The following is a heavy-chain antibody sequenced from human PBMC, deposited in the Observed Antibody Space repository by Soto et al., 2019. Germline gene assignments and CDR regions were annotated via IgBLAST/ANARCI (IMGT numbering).Heavy chain of an antibody. Sequence: QVQLVQSGAEVKKPGSSVKVSCKASGGTFSSYAISWVRQAPGQGLEWMGGIIPIFGTANYAQKFQGRFTITADESTSTAYLGLSSLRSEDTAVYYCARGCSSTSCYARKNWFDPWGQGTLVTVSS. CDR3: ARGCSSTSCYARKNWFDP. V-gene: IGHV1-69*01. J-gene: IGHJ5*02. CDR2: IIPIFGTA. CDR1: GGTFSSYA. D-gene: IGHD2-2*01.